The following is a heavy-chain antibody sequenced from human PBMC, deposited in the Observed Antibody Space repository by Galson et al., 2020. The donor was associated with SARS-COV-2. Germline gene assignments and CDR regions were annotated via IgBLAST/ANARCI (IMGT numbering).Heavy chain of an antibody. CDR3: ARVESGTTPPYYVFWSGPAFDI. CDR1: NSYY. V-gene: IGHV4-59*01. CDR2: IYYSCST. D-gene: IGHD3-3*01. J-gene: IGHJ3*02. Sequence: NSYYWSWIRQPPGKGLEWIGSIYYSCSTNYNPSLNSRVTISVDTSKHHFSLKLSSVTAADTAVYYCARVESGTTPPYYVFWSGPAFDIWGQGNRVNVSS.